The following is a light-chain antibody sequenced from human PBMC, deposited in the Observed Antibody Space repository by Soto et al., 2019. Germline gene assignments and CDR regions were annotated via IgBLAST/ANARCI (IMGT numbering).Light chain of an antibody. CDR3: QQYDTSRT. CDR2: GVS. CDR1: PPFSSSY. V-gene: IGKV3-20*01. J-gene: IGKJ1*01. Sequence: EIVLTQSPGTLSLSPGERATLSCRASPPFSSSYLAWYQQRRGQAPRLLIYGVSNRATGIPDRFSGSRSGPDFILTITRLEPEDFAVYYCQQYDTSRTFGQGTRV.